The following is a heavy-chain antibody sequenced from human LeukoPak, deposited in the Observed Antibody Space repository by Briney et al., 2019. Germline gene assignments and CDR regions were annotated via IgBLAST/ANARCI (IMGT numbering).Heavy chain of an antibody. Sequence: SETLSLTCIVSGGSISSYYWSWIRQPPGKGLEWIGYMYYTGSTNYNPSLESRVPIPVTTSKKQLSLKLSSVTAADTAVYYCARDRRESTKPNDAFDIWGQGTMVTVSS. CDR2: MYYTGST. CDR3: ARDRRESTKPNDAFDI. V-gene: IGHV4-59*01. J-gene: IGHJ3*02. D-gene: IGHD1-1*01. CDR1: GGSISSYY.